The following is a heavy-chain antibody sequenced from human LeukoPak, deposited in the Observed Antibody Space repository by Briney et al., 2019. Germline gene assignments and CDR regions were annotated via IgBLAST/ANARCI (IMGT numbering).Heavy chain of an antibody. CDR1: GGSISSYY. CDR2: IYYSGST. D-gene: IGHD6-13*01. Sequence: SETLSLTCTVSGGSISSYYWSWIRQPPGKGLEWIGYIYYSGSTNYNPSLKSLVTISVDTSKNQFSLKLSSVTAADTAVYYCARHWGFSSRIDYWGQGTLVTVSS. V-gene: IGHV4-59*08. J-gene: IGHJ4*02. CDR3: ARHWGFSSRIDY.